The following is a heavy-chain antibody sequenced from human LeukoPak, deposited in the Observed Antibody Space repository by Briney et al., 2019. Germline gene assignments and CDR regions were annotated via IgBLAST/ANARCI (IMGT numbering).Heavy chain of an antibody. D-gene: IGHD5-18*01. Sequence: GRSLRLSCAASGFTFSSYAMHWVRQAPGKGLEWVAVISYDGSNKYYADSVKGRFTISRDNSKNTLYLQMNSLSAEDTAVYYCARDSIAGGYSYGYGDYWGQGTLVTVSS. CDR3: ARDSIAGGYSYGYGDY. J-gene: IGHJ4*02. CDR2: ISYDGSNK. V-gene: IGHV3-30-3*01. CDR1: GFTFSSYA.